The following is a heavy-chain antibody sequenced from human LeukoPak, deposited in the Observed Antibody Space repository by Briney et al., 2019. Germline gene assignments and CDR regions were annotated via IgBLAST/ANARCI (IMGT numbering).Heavy chain of an antibody. CDR3: AKNGGYSYGLYYFDY. V-gene: IGHV3-23*01. D-gene: IGHD5-18*01. Sequence: PGGSLRLSCAASGFAFSSYAMSWVRQAPGKGLEWVSSIISSGGVTYYGDSLKGRFTISRDNSKNMVYLQMDSLRAEDSAVYYCAKNGGYSYGLYYFDYWGQGTLVTVSS. J-gene: IGHJ4*02. CDR2: IISSGGVT. CDR1: GFAFSSYA.